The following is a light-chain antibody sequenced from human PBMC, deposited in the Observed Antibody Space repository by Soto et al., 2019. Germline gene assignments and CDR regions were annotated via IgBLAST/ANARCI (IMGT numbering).Light chain of an antibody. J-gene: IGKJ4*01. CDR2: DAS. Sequence: DIQMTQSPSSLSASVGDRVTITCQASQDIKNYLNWYQQKPGKAPNLLIYDASNLKTGVPSRFSGSGSGTHFTFTISSLQPEDIVTYYCQHYDHLPPLTFGGGTEVEIK. CDR3: QHYDHLPPLT. V-gene: IGKV1-33*01. CDR1: QDIKNY.